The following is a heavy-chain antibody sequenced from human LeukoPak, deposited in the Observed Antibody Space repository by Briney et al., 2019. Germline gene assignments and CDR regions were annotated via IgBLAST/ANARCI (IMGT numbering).Heavy chain of an antibody. CDR2: INPNSGGT. CDR1: GYTFTGYY. Sequence: GASVKVSCKASGYTFTGYYMHWVRQAPGQGLEWMGWINPNSGGTNYAQKFQGRVTMTRDTSISTTYMELSRPRSDDTAVYYCATYQLLSGDAFDIWGQGTMVTVSS. V-gene: IGHV1-2*02. J-gene: IGHJ3*02. CDR3: ATYQLLSGDAFDI. D-gene: IGHD2-2*01.